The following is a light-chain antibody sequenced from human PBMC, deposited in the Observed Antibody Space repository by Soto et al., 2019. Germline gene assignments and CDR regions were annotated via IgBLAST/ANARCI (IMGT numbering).Light chain of an antibody. Sequence: DLQLTQSPSTLSASVGDRVTLTCRASQTIGVWLTWYQQKPGKAPKFLIYKTSILESGVPPRFSGSGSGTEFTLTISSLQPDDVATYHCQYYDDYSWTFGQGTKVEVK. V-gene: IGKV1-5*03. J-gene: IGKJ1*01. CDR1: QTIGVW. CDR3: QYYDDYSWT. CDR2: KTS.